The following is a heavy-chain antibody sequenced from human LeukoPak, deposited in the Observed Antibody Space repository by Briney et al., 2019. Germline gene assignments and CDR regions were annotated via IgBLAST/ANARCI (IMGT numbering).Heavy chain of an antibody. Sequence: PSETLSLTCAVYGGSFSGYYWGWIRQPPGKGLEWIGNIYYSGSTYYNPSLRSRLTISLDTSKNQFSLTLSSVTAADTAVYYCARLQYYYDSNGYYSLYYFDYWGQGTVVTDSS. D-gene: IGHD3-22*01. CDR2: IYYSGST. CDR1: GGSFSGYY. CDR3: ARLQYYYDSNGYYSLYYFDY. J-gene: IGHJ4*02. V-gene: IGHV4-34*01.